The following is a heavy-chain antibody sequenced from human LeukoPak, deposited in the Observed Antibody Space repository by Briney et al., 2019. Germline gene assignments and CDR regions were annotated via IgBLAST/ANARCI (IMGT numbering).Heavy chain of an antibody. CDR2: INSDGGGA. Sequence: GGSLRLYCAASGITFGNNWMHWVRQGPGKGLVWISRINSDGGGAIYADFVKGRFTVSRDNAKNTLYLQMNSLRAEDTAVYYCARDVPHNWFDTWGQGTLVTVSS. V-gene: IGHV3-74*01. J-gene: IGHJ5*02. CDR1: GITFGNNW. CDR3: ARDVPHNWFDT.